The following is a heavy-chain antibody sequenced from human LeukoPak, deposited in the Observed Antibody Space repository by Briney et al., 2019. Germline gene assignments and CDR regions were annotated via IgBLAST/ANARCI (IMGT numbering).Heavy chain of an antibody. CDR3: ARRMTRDYFYMDV. CDR2: ISGSGGNI. J-gene: IGHJ6*03. CDR1: GFTFSRYD. V-gene: IGHV3-23*01. Sequence: GGSLRLSCAASGFTFSRYDMTWVRQAPGKGLEWVSGISGSGGNIYYADSVKGRFTISRDNSKNTLYLQMNSLRAEDTAVYYCARRMTRDYFYMDVWGKGTTVTISS.